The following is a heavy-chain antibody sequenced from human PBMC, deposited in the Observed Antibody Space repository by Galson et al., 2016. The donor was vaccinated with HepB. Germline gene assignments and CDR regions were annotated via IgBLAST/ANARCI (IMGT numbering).Heavy chain of an antibody. J-gene: IGHJ3*02. CDR2: TYYRSKWFN. CDR3: AREADMGRESTTYDVFDI. CDR1: GDSVSNNSAA. D-gene: IGHD3-10*01. Sequence: CAISGDSVSNNSAAWNWIRQSPSRGLEWLGRTYYRSKWFNDYAVSVMGRITIIPDTSKNQVSLQLNSGTPEDTAMYFCAREADMGRESTTYDVFDIWGRGTMVTVSS. V-gene: IGHV6-1*01.